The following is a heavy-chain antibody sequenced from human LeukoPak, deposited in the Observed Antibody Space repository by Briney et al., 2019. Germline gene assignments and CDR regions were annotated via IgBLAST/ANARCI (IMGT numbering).Heavy chain of an antibody. CDR3: ARERGIVVVPAAPRRYFDL. CDR1: GGSISSGSYY. D-gene: IGHD2-2*01. V-gene: IGHV4-61*02. J-gene: IGHJ2*01. CDR2: IYTSGST. Sequence: IPSETLSLTCTVSGGSISSGSYYWSWIRQPAGKGLEWIGRIYTSGSTNYNPSLKSRVTISVDTSKNQFSLKLSSVTAADTAVYYCARERGIVVVPAAPRRYFDLWGRGTLVTVSS.